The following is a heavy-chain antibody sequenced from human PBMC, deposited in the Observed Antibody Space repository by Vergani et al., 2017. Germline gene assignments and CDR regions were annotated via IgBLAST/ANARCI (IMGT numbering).Heavy chain of an antibody. Sequence: EVQLVQSGAEVKKPGESLKISCKGSGYSFTSYWIGWVRQMPGKGLEWMGIIYPGDSDTRYSPSFEGQATGSADKSISTAYLQWSSLKASDTAMYYCARQGSERDSSGWYYFDYWGQGTLVTVSS. CDR1: GYSFTSYW. CDR3: ARQGSERDSSGWYYFDY. J-gene: IGHJ4*02. V-gene: IGHV5-51*01. D-gene: IGHD6-19*01. CDR2: IYPGDSDT.